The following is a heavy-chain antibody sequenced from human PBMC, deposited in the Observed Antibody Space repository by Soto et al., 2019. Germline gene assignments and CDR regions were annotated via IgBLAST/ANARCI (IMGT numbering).Heavy chain of an antibody. CDR2: ISYDGSNK. V-gene: IGHV3-30-3*01. D-gene: IGHD5-12*01. Sequence: GGSLRLSCAASGFTFSSYAMHWVRQAPGKGLEWVAVISYDGSNKYYADSVKGRFTISRDNSKNTLYLQMNSLRAEDTAVYYCASKLQTSGYDTYYYYYGMDVWGQGTTVTVSS. J-gene: IGHJ6*02. CDR3: ASKLQTSGYDTYYYYYGMDV. CDR1: GFTFSSYA.